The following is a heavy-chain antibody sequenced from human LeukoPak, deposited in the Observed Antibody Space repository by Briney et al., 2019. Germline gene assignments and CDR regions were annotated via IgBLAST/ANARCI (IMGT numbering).Heavy chain of an antibody. CDR2: ISSCGSTI. Sequence: GGSLRLSCAASGFTFSDYYMSWIRQAPGKGLERVSYISSCGSTIYYADSVKGRFTISRDNAKNSLYLQMNSLRAEDTAVYYCARVRGRSSGYYYLDYWGQGTLVTVSS. CDR1: GFTFSDYY. CDR3: ARVRGRSSGYYYLDY. V-gene: IGHV3-11*01. J-gene: IGHJ4*02. D-gene: IGHD3-22*01.